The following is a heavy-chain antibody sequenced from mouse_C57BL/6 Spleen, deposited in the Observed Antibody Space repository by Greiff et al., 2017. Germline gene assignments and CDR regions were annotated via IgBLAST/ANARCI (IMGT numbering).Heavy chain of an antibody. CDR1: GYTFTSYW. V-gene: IGHV1-55*01. Sequence: QVQLQQSGAELVKPGASVKMSCKASGYTFTSYWITWVKQRPGQGLEWIGDIYPGSGSTNYNEKFKSKATLTVETSSSTAYMQLSSLTSEDSAVYYCARSEDHAWFAYWGQGTLVTVSA. CDR2: IYPGSGST. CDR3: ARSEDHAWFAY. J-gene: IGHJ3*01.